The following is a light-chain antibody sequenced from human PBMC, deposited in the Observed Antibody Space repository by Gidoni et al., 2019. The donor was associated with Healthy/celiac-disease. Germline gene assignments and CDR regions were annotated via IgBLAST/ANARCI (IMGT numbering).Light chain of an antibody. CDR1: KLGDKY. Sequence: SYELTQPPSVSVSPGQTASITCSGDKLGDKYACWYQQKPGQSPGLVIYQDSKRPSGIPERFSGSNSGNTATLTISGTQAMDEADYYCQAWDSSIAVFGGGTKLTVL. V-gene: IGLV3-1*01. CDR2: QDS. J-gene: IGLJ2*01. CDR3: QAWDSSIAV.